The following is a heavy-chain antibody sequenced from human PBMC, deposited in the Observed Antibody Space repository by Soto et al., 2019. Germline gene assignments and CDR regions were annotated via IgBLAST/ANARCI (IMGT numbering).Heavy chain of an antibody. V-gene: IGHV3-15*01. CDR3: IKDYGDSRLAFDI. J-gene: IGHJ3*02. Sequence: GGSPRLSCAASGFTFSNAWMSWVRQALGKGLEWVGRIKGKTDGGTTDYAAPVKGRFTISRDDSKNTLYLQMNSLKTEDTAVYYCIKDYGDSRLAFDIWGQGTMVTVSS. CDR2: IKGKTDGGTT. CDR1: GFTFSNAW. D-gene: IGHD4-17*01.